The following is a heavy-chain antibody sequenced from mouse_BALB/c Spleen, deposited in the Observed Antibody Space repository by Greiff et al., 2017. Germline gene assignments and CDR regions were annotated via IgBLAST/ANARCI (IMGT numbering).Heavy chain of an antibody. J-gene: IGHJ3*01. V-gene: IGHV1S137*01. CDR3: ARDYGNDVGFAY. Sequence: VQLQQSGAELVRPGVSVKISCKGSGYTFTDYAMHWVKQSHAKSLEWIGVISTYYGDASYNQKFKGKATMTVDKSSSTAYMELARLTSEDSAIYYCARDYGNDVGFAYWGQGTLVTVSA. CDR1: GYTFTDYA. CDR2: ISTYYGDA. D-gene: IGHD2-2*01.